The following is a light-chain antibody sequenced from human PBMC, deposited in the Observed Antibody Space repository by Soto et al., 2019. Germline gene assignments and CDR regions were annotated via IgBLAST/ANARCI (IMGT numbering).Light chain of an antibody. V-gene: IGKV3-20*01. J-gene: IGKJ2*01. Sequence: EIVLTQSPGTLSLSPGERATLSCRASQSVSSNSLAWYQHKPGHAPRLLIYCASSMATGIPDRFSGSGSGTDFTLTIIRLEPEDFAVYYCQQYGSSPRTFGQGTKLEIK. CDR2: CAS. CDR1: QSVSSNS. CDR3: QQYGSSPRT.